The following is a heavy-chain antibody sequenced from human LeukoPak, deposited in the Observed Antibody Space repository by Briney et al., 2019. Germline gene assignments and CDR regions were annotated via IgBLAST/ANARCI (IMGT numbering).Heavy chain of an antibody. J-gene: IGHJ4*02. CDR3: ARDSGGSSGWYYFDY. CDR1: EFTFSNFG. CDR2: ISSSSSI. D-gene: IGHD6-13*01. V-gene: IGHV3-48*02. Sequence: PGGSLRLSCAASEFTFSNFGMNWVRQAPGKGLEWVSYISSSSSIYYADSVRGRFTISRDNAKNSLYLQMNSLRDDDTAVYYCARDSGGSSGWYYFDYWGQGTLVTVSS.